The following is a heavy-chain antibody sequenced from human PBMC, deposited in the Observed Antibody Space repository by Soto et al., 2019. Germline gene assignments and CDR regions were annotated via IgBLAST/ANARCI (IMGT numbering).Heavy chain of an antibody. CDR2: MYYSGST. Sequence: ETLSLTCTVSGGSISSSSYYWGWIRQPPGKGLEWIGSMYYSGSTFYNPSLKSRVTISVDTSKNQLSLKLSSVTASDTAVYYCARHPYSAPYIVVVATAIVLDAFDIWGQGTMVTVSS. D-gene: IGHD2-2*01. CDR1: GGSISSSSYY. J-gene: IGHJ3*02. CDR3: ARHPYSAPYIVVVATAIVLDAFDI. V-gene: IGHV4-39*01.